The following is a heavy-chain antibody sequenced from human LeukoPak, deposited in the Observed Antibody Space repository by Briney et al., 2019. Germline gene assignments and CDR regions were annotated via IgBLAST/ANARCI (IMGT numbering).Heavy chain of an antibody. D-gene: IGHD3-10*01. CDR3: LHYDSGSV. V-gene: IGHV3-7*01. CDR1: GFTFRDYW. Sequence: GGSLRLSCAASGFTFRDYWMSWVRQAPGKGLEWVANIKKDGSDKYYVDSVKGRFTVSRDNAKNSLYLQMNSLRAEDTAVYYCLHYDSGSVWGQGTPVTVSS. J-gene: IGHJ4*02. CDR2: IKKDGSDK.